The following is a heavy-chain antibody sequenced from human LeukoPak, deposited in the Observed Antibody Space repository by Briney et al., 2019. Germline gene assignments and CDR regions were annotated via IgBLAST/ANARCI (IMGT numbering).Heavy chain of an antibody. CDR3: ARDLAVAGTGKYFQH. D-gene: IGHD6-19*01. Sequence: SCKVSGYTLTELSMNWVRQAPGKGLEWVSSISSSSSYIYYADSVKGRFTISRDNAKNSLYLQMNSLRAEDTAVYYCARDLAVAGTGKYFQHWGQGTLVTVSS. V-gene: IGHV3-21*01. CDR1: GYTLTELS. J-gene: IGHJ1*01. CDR2: ISSSSSYI.